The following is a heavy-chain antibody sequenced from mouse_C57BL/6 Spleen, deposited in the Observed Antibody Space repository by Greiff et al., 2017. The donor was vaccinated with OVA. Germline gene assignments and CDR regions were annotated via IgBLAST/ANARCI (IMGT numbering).Heavy chain of an antibody. CDR2: IYPGDGDT. V-gene: IGHV1-82*01. CDR1: GYAFSSSW. J-gene: IGHJ2*01. CDR3: AREGYDLDY. D-gene: IGHD2-2*01. Sequence: QVQLKESGPELVKPGASVKISCKASGYAFSSSWMNWVKQRPGKGLEWIGRIYPGDGDTNYNGKFKGKATLTAAKSSSTAYMQLSNLTSGDAAVYVGAREGYDLDYWGQGTTLTVSS.